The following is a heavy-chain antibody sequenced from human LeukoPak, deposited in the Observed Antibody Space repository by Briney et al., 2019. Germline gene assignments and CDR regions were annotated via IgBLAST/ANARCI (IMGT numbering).Heavy chain of an antibody. J-gene: IGHJ5*02. CDR1: GGSISSGDYY. Sequence: SQTLSLTCTVSGGSISSGDYYWSWIRQPPGKGLEWIGYIYYSGSTYYNPSLKSRVTISVDTSKNQFSLKLSSVTAADTAVYYCARALITGTAPYNWFDPWGQGTLVTVSS. V-gene: IGHV4-30-4*01. CDR3: ARALITGTAPYNWFDP. D-gene: IGHD1-20*01. CDR2: IYYSGST.